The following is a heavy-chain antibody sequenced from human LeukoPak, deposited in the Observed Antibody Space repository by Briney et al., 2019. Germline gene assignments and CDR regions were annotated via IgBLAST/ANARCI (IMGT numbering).Heavy chain of an antibody. J-gene: IGHJ4*02. CDR3: ARGGGYYFDY. V-gene: IGHV4-4*02. D-gene: IGHD5-12*01. CDR2: TYHAGHI. CDR1: GGSISSENW. Sequence: SETLSPTCGVFGGSISSENWWNWVRQPPGKGLEWIGETYHAGHINYNPSLKSRVTISMDKSKNQLYLKVTSVTAADTAVYYCARGGGYYFDYWGQGILVAVSS.